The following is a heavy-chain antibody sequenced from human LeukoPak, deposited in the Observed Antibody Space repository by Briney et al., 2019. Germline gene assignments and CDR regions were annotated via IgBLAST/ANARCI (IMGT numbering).Heavy chain of an antibody. V-gene: IGHV3-21*01. CDR3: ARDLLGWELHYFDY. CDR1: GFTFSSYA. D-gene: IGHD1-26*01. J-gene: IGHJ4*02. CDR2: ISGSSSYI. Sequence: GGSLRLSCAASGFTFSSYAMSWVRQAPGKGLEWVSSISGSSSYIYYADSVKGRFSISRDNAKNSLYLQMNSLRAEDTAVYYCARDLLGWELHYFDYWGQGTLVTVSS.